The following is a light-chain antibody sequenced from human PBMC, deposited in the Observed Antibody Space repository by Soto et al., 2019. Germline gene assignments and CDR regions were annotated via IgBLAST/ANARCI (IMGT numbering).Light chain of an antibody. CDR1: SSDVGGYNY. Sequence: QSALTQPASVSGSLGQSITISCTGTSSDVGGYNYVSWYQHHPGKAPKLMIFDVSYRPSGISNRFSGSKSGNTASLTISGLQAEDEADYYCTSFSSSSIPDVFGTGTKLTVL. CDR2: DVS. V-gene: IGLV2-14*03. J-gene: IGLJ1*01. CDR3: TSFSSSSIPDV.